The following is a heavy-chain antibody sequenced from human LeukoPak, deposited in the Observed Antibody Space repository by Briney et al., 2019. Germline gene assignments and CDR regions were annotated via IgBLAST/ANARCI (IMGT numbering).Heavy chain of an antibody. J-gene: IGHJ4*02. CDR3: ARGQLSITIFGVVIIDPAFDY. V-gene: IGHV4-34*01. Sequence: SETLSLTCAVYGGSFSGYYWSWIRQPPGKGLEWIGEINHSGSTNYNPSLKSRVTISVDTSKNQFSLQLNSVTPEDTAVYYCARGQLSITIFGVVIIDPAFDYWGQGTLVTVSS. CDR1: GGSFSGYY. CDR2: INHSGST. D-gene: IGHD3-3*01.